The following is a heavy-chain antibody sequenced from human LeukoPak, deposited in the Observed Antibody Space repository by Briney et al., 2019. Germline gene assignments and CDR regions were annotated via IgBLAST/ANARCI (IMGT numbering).Heavy chain of an antibody. D-gene: IGHD2-21*01. CDR2: INKVGGIT. J-gene: IGHJ4*02. CDR1: GLSLSKYW. Sequence: GESMCLSCAASGLSLSKYWTQWVRPAPGKGLVWVSCINKVGGITDYADSVEGRFTICRDHATNTLYLQMYSLRGEGTAMYFRVKLLVVVYLGQGTLVTVSS. V-gene: IGHV3-74*01. CDR3: VKLLVVVY.